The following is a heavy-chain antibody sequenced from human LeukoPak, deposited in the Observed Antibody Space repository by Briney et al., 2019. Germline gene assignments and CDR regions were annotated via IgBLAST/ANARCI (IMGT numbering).Heavy chain of an antibody. Sequence: PSETLSLTCTVSGGSISGSSYFWGWIRQPPGKGLEWIGSIYYSGSTYYNPSLKSRVTISVDTSKNQFSLKLSSVTAADTAVYYCARGRSFWTYYYDSSGFGPWGQGTLVTVSS. J-gene: IGHJ5*02. CDR2: IYYSGST. CDR3: ARGRSFWTYYYDSSGFGP. V-gene: IGHV4-39*07. CDR1: GGSISGSSYF. D-gene: IGHD3-22*01.